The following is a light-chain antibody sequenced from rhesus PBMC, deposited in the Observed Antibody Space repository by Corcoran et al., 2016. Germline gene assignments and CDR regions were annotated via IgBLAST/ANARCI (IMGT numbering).Light chain of an antibody. J-gene: IGKJ1*01. CDR2: EAS. CDR3: QHYYSTPWT. V-gene: IGKV1-25*01. Sequence: DIQMTQSPSSLSASVGDRVTITCRASQGITNDLAWYQQKPGETPKLLIYEASSFQSGIPSRFSGSGSGTDFTLTINSLQPEDFATYYGQHYYSTPWTFGQGTKVEVK. CDR1: QGITND.